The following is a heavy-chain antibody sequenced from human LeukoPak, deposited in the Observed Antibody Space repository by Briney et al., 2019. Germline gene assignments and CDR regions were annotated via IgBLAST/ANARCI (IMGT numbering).Heavy chain of an antibody. D-gene: IGHD3-10*01. CDR1: GYTFTSYG. V-gene: IGHV1-18*01. J-gene: IGHJ4*02. Sequence: ASVKVSCKASGYTFTSYGISWVRQAPGQGLEWMGWISAYNGNTNYAQKLQGRVTMTTDTSTSTAYMELRSLRSDDTAVYYCARDPLYGSGDGGYFDYWGQGTLVTVSS. CDR3: ARDPLYGSGDGGYFDY. CDR2: ISAYNGNT.